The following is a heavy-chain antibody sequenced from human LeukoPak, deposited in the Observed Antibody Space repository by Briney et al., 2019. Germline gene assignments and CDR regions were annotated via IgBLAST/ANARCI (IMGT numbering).Heavy chain of an antibody. J-gene: IGHJ6*02. CDR2: IYYSGST. CDR1: GGSISSYY. D-gene: IGHD3-22*01. V-gene: IGHV4-59*08. Sequence: PSETLSLTCTVSGGSISSYYWSWIRQPPGKGLEWIGYIYYSGSTNYNPSLKSRVTISVDTSKNQFSLKLSSVSAADTAVYYCARSMNAGLLPYYYGMDVWGQGTTVTVSS. CDR3: ARSMNAGLLPYYYGMDV.